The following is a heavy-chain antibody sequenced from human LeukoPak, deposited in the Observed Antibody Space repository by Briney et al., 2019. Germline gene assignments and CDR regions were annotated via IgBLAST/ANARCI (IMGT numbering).Heavy chain of an antibody. CDR1: GYTFTGYY. CDR2: INPNSGGT. D-gene: IGHD3-9*01. Sequence: ASVKVSCKASGYTFTGYYMHWVRQATGQGLDWMGWINPNSGGTNYAQKFQGRVTMTGDTSISTAYMELSRLRSDDTAVYYCARVPYDILTGTNDAQLKYWGQGNLVTVSS. CDR3: ARVPYDILTGTNDAQLKY. V-gene: IGHV1-2*02. J-gene: IGHJ4*02.